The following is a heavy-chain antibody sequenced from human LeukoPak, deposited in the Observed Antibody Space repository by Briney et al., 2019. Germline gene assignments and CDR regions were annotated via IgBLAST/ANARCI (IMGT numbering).Heavy chain of an antibody. J-gene: IGHJ5*02. V-gene: IGHV3-7*01. CDR1: GFTFSSYW. D-gene: IGHD3-16*02. CDR3: AREGYHGWGSYQSANWFDP. CDR2: IKRDASEE. Sequence: GGSLRLSCAASGFTFSSYWMSWVRQAPGKGLEWVANIKRDASEEYYVDSVKGRFTISRDNAKNSLYLQMNSLRAEGTAVYYCAREGYHGWGSYQSANWFDPWGQGTLVTVSP.